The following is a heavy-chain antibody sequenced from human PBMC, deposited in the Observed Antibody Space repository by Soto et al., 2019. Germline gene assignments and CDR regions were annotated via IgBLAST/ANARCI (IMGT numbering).Heavy chain of an antibody. J-gene: IGHJ5*02. D-gene: IGHD1-26*01. Sequence: QGLEWMGRINPRSGDTTYAQKFQGRLTMTRDTSISTAYMELSSLRSDDTAVYYCGRDGVGATPLGWFDPWGQGSLVTV. V-gene: IGHV1-2*06. CDR2: INPRSGDT. CDR3: GRDGVGATPLGWFDP.